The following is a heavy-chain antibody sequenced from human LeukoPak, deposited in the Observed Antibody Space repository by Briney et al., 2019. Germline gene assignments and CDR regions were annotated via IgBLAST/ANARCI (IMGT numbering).Heavy chain of an antibody. CDR2: IYHSGST. J-gene: IGHJ4*02. CDR1: GGSISSSSYY. D-gene: IGHD3-10*01. Sequence: SETLSLTCTVSGGSISSSSYYWGWIRQPPGKGLEWIGSIYHSGSTYYNPSLKSRVTISVDTSKNQFSLKLSSVTAADTAVYYCARLRPTYGSGSYYNARWGQGTLVTVSS. CDR3: ARLRPTYGSGSYYNAR. V-gene: IGHV4-39*07.